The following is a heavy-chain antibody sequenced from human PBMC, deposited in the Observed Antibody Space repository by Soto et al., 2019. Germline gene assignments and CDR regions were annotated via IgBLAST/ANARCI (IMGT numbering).Heavy chain of an antibody. CDR2: INPNSGGT. CDR3: ARISVYYYDSSGYFLFDP. J-gene: IGHJ5*02. V-gene: IGHV1-2*04. D-gene: IGHD3-22*01. Sequence: ASVKVSCKASGYTFTGYYMHWVRQAPGQGLEWMGWINPNSGGTNYAQKFQGWVTMTRDTSISTAYMELSRLRSDDTAVYYCARISVYYYDSSGYFLFDPWGQGTLVTVS. CDR1: GYTFTGYY.